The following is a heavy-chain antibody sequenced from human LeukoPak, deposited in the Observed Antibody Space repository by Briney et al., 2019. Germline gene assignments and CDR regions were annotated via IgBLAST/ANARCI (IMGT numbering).Heavy chain of an antibody. CDR1: GFTFSSYA. D-gene: IGHD4-17*01. J-gene: IGHJ6*02. Sequence: GGSLRLSCEASGFTFSSYAMHWVRQAPGKGLEWVAVISYDGSNKYYADSVKGRFTISRDNSKNTLYLQMNSLRAEDTAVYYCARDYGDYPRAYYYGMDVWGQGTTVTVSS. V-gene: IGHV3-30-3*01. CDR2: ISYDGSNK. CDR3: ARDYGDYPRAYYYGMDV.